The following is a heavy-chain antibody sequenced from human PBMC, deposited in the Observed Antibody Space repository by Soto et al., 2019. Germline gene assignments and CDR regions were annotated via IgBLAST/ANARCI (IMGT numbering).Heavy chain of an antibody. D-gene: IGHD2-2*01. CDR3: AREMVVVVPAATYYYYGMDV. CDR2: IYYSGST. Sequence: SETLSLTCTVSGGSISSGGYYWSCIRQHPGKGLEWIGYIYYSGSTYYNPSLKSRVTISVDTSKNQFSLKLSSVTAADTAVYYCAREMVVVVPAATYYYYGMDVWGQGTTVTVSS. J-gene: IGHJ6*02. V-gene: IGHV4-31*03. CDR1: GGSISSGGYY.